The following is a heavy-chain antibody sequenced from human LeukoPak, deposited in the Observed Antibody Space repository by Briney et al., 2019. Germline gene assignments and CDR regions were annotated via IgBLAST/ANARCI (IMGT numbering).Heavy chain of an antibody. Sequence: GGSLRLSCAASGFTFSSYGMHWVRQAPGKGLEWVAVISYDRSNKCYADSVKGRFTISRDNSKNTLYLQMNSLRAEDTAVYYCAKDSPIYGDYGTPFDYWGQGTLVTVSS. CDR3: AKDSPIYGDYGTPFDY. D-gene: IGHD4-17*01. J-gene: IGHJ4*02. CDR1: GFTFSSYG. V-gene: IGHV3-30*18. CDR2: ISYDRSNK.